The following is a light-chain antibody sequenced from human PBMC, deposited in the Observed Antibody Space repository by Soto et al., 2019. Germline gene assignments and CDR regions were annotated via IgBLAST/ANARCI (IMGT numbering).Light chain of an antibody. J-gene: IGKJ1*01. V-gene: IGKV3-20*01. CDR3: QQYGSSPQT. CDR1: QTVSQDY. Sequence: EIVLTQSPGTLSLSPGERATFSCRASQTVSQDYLAWFQHKPGQAPRLLMFSATSRAAGIPDRFSGSGSGTDFTLTISRLDPEDFALHFCQQYGSSPQTFGQGTRVEIK. CDR2: SAT.